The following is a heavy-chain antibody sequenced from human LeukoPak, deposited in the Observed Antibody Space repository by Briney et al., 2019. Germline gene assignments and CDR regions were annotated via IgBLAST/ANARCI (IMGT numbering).Heavy chain of an antibody. CDR3: AKDSNSWYFDY. J-gene: IGHJ4*02. D-gene: IGHD6-13*01. Sequence: SGGSLRLSCAASGFTFSSYAMNWVRQAPGKGLEWVSAISGSGGNTYYADSVKGRFTISRHNSNHTLYLQMNSLRAEDTAVYYCAKDSNSWYFDYWGQGTLVTVSS. CDR1: GFTFSSYA. V-gene: IGHV3-23*01. CDR2: ISGSGGNT.